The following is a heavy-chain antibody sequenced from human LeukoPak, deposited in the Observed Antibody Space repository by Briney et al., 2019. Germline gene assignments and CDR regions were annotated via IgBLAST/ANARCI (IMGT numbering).Heavy chain of an antibody. CDR2: IIPIFGTA. V-gene: IGHV1-69*05. CDR1: GGTFSSYA. Sequence: ASVKVSCKASGGTFSSYAISWVRQAPGQGLEWMGGIIPIFGTANYAQKLQGRVTMTTDTSTSTAYMELRSLRSDDTAVYYCARGGYSGYPIDYWGQGTLVTVSS. J-gene: IGHJ4*02. D-gene: IGHD5-12*01. CDR3: ARGGYSGYPIDY.